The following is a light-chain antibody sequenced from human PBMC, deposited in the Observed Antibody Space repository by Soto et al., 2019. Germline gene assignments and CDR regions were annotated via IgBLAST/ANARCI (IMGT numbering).Light chain of an antibody. CDR3: SSFGGSNDVL. Sequence: QSALTQPASVSGSPGQSITISCTGTSSDVGGYNYVSWYQQHPHKAPKLMIYEVSNRPSGVPDRFSGSKSGNTASLTVSGLQDEDEADYYCSSFGGSNDVLFGGGTKLTVL. CDR1: SSDVGGYNY. J-gene: IGLJ2*01. CDR2: EVS. V-gene: IGLV2-8*01.